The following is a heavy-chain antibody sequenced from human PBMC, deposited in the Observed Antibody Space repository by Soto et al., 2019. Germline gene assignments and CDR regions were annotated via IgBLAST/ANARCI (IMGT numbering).Heavy chain of an antibody. CDR1: GFSLSTSGVG. D-gene: IGHD6-19*01. Sequence: ECGPTLANSTPTLSMTCTFSGFSLSTSGVGVRWVTQTPGSALEWLALIYWNDDKRYSPSLKSRLTITKHTSKDQVVLTMTNMDPVETATYYCAHRRLNSSGWYVASASFDYWGQGTMVTVSS. J-gene: IGHJ4*02. V-gene: IGHV2-5*01. CDR3: AHRRLNSSGWYVASASFDY. CDR2: IYWNDDK.